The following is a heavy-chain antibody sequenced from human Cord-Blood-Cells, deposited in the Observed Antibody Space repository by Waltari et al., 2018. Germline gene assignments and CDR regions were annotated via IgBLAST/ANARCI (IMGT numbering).Heavy chain of an antibody. CDR1: GFPGRCNY. J-gene: IGHJ4*02. V-gene: IGHV3-53*01. D-gene: IGHD1-1*01. CDR3: ARGYGSYYFDY. Sequence: EVQLVESGGGLIQPGGSLRLSCAASGFPGRCNYMGWVRQGQGKGLEWVSVIYSGGSTYYADSVKGRFTISRDNSKNTLYLQMNSLRAEDTAVYYCARGYGSYYFDYWGQGTLVTVSS. CDR2: IYSGGST.